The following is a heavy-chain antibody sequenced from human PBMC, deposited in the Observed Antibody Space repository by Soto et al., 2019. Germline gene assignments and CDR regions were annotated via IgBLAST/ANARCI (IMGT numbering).Heavy chain of an antibody. D-gene: IGHD3-16*01. CDR3: SRDTFGPRDY. CDR1: EFTFNTYW. Sequence: PGGSLRLSCAASEFTFNTYWIHWVRQAPGKGLVWVSRINPDGSSTSYADSVKGRFTISRDNAQNTVYLQMNSLRAEDTAVYYCSRDTFGPRDYWGQGTLVTVSS. J-gene: IGHJ4*02. CDR2: INPDGSST. V-gene: IGHV3-74*01.